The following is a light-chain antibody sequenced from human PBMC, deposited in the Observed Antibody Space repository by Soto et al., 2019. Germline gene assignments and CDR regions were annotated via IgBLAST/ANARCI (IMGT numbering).Light chain of an antibody. CDR3: QQYYDWWT. CDR1: QSVSSD. CDR2: GAS. J-gene: IGKJ1*01. Sequence: EIVMTQSPATLSVSPGDRATLSCRASQSVSSDLAWYQQKPGQAPRLLIYGASTRATGIPARFSGSGSGTEFTLTISSLQSEDFAVYYCQQYYDWWTFGQGTKVDI. V-gene: IGKV3-15*01.